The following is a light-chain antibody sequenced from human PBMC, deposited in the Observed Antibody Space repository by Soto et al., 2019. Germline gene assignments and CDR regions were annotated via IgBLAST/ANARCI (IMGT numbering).Light chain of an antibody. Sequence: EIVLTQSPGTLSLSPGERATLSCRASQSVSNNYLAWYQQTPGQAPRLLIYGASNRATGIPDRFSGSGSGTDFTLTISRLEPEDFAGYYCQQYGSPPITFGQGTLLEIK. CDR3: QQYGSPPIT. CDR2: GAS. CDR1: QSVSNNY. V-gene: IGKV3-20*01. J-gene: IGKJ5*01.